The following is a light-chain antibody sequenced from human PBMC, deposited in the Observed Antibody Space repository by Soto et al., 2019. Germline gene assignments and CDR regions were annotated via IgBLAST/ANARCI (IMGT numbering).Light chain of an antibody. J-gene: IGKJ2*02. Sequence: DIQMTQSPSSLSASVGDRITITCRASQDIDTCLNWYQQEAGKAPKLLISDASNLEIGVPSRFSGTGSGTDFTFAISSLQPEDSATYYCQHCDDLPRTFGQGSKVQIK. V-gene: IGKV1-33*01. CDR3: QHCDDLPRT. CDR1: QDIDTC. CDR2: DAS.